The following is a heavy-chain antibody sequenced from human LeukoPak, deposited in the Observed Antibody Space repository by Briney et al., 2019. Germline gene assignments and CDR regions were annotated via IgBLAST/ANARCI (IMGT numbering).Heavy chain of an antibody. Sequence: PSETLSLTCAVYGGSFSGYYWSWIRRPPGKGLEWIGSISYSGTTYYNPSLKSRVTISVDTSNNQFSLRLSSVTAADTAVYFCARHPSSAWHADYWGQGTLVTVSS. J-gene: IGHJ4*02. CDR2: ISYSGTT. CDR3: ARHPSSAWHADY. V-gene: IGHV4-34*01. CDR1: GGSFSGYY. D-gene: IGHD6-25*01.